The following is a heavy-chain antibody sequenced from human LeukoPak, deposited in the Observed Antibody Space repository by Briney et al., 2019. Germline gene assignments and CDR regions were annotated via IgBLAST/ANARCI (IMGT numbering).Heavy chain of an antibody. J-gene: IGHJ6*02. D-gene: IGHD5-12*01. CDR1: GYTFTSYG. Sequence: ASVKVSCKASGYTFTSYGISWGRQAPGQGLEWMGWISAYNGNTNYAQKLQGRVTMTTDTSTSTAYMELSSLRSEDTAVYYCARTTIHYYYGMDVWGQGTTVTVSS. CDR2: ISAYNGNT. CDR3: ARTTIHYYYGMDV. V-gene: IGHV1-18*01.